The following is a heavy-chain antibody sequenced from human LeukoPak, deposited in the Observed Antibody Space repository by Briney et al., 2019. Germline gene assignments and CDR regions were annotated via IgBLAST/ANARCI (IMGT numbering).Heavy chain of an antibody. V-gene: IGHV3-23*01. CDR3: AKSRLSGINDAFDI. CDR2: ISGSAVIT. D-gene: IGHD3-3*01. CDR1: GLTFINFG. Sequence: GGSLRLSCAASGLTFINFGMTWVRQAPGKGLEWVSAISGSAVITFYADSVKGRFTISRDNSKNTLYLQMNSLRAEDTALYYCAKSRLSGINDAFDIWGQGTMVTVSS. J-gene: IGHJ3*02.